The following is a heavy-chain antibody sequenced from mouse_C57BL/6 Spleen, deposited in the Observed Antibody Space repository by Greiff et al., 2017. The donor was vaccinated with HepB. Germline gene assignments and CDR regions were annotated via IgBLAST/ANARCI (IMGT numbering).Heavy chain of an antibody. J-gene: IGHJ4*01. Sequence: VQLQQSGPGLVQPSQSLSITCTVSGFSLTSYGVHWVRQSPGKGLEWLGVIWRGGSTDYNAAFMSRLSITKDNSKSQVVFKMNSLLADDTAIYYCATTYYTERGVGCYAMDYWGQGTSVTVSS. V-gene: IGHV2-5*01. CDR1: GFSLTSYG. D-gene: IGHD2-12*01. CDR2: IWRGGST. CDR3: ATTYYTERGVGCYAMDY.